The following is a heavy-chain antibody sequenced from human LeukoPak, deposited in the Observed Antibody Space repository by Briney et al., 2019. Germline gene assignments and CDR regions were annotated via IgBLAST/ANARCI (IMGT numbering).Heavy chain of an antibody. V-gene: IGHV3-21*01. CDR2: ISSSSSYI. CDR3: ARDRSNGDYAFDY. J-gene: IGHJ4*02. CDR1: GFTFSSYS. D-gene: IGHD4-17*01. Sequence: PGGSLRLSCAASGFTFSSYSMNWVRQAPGKGLEWVSSISSSSSYIHYADSVKGRFTISRDNAKNSLYLQMNSLRAEDTAVYYCARDRSNGDYAFDYWGQGALVTVSS.